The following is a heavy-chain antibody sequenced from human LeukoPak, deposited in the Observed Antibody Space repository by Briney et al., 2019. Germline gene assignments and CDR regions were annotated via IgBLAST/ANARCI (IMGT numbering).Heavy chain of an antibody. V-gene: IGHV3-21*01. CDR2: ISSGSSYI. CDR1: GYTFSSYS. CDR3: ARSFYDSSGYPNFDY. Sequence: PGGPLRLSCAASGYTFSSYSMNWVRQAPGKGLEWDSFISSGSSYIYYGDSVKGRFTISRDNAKKSLYLQMNSLRAEDTAVYFCARSFYDSSGYPNFDYWGQRTLVTVSS. J-gene: IGHJ4*02. D-gene: IGHD3-22*01.